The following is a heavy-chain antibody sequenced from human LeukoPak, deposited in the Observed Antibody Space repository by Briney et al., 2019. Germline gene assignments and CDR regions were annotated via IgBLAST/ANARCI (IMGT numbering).Heavy chain of an antibody. V-gene: IGHV1-69-2*01. Sequence: ASVKISCKVSGYTFTDYYMHWVKQAPGKGLEWMGLVDPEDGETIYAEKFQGRVTITADTSTDTAYMELSSLRSEDTAVYYCATATTVTGPLDAFDIWGQGTMVTVSS. CDR2: VDPEDGET. J-gene: IGHJ3*02. D-gene: IGHD4-11*01. CDR3: ATATTVTGPLDAFDI. CDR1: GYTFTDYY.